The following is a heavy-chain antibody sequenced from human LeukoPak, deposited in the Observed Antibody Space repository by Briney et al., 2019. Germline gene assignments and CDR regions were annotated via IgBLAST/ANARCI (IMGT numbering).Heavy chain of an antibody. Sequence: SVKVSCKASGGTFSSYAISWVRQAPGQGLEWMGGIIPIFGTANYAQKFQGRVTITADESTSTAYMELSSLRSEGTAVYYCARGRPVAGIECFDYWGQGTLVTVSS. CDR3: ARGRPVAGIECFDY. J-gene: IGHJ4*02. V-gene: IGHV1-69*13. CDR1: GGTFSSYA. D-gene: IGHD6-19*01. CDR2: IIPIFGTA.